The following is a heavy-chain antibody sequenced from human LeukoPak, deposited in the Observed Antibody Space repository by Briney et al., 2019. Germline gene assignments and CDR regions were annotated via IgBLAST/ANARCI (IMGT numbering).Heavy chain of an antibody. V-gene: IGHV3-74*01. CDR1: GFTFSSYW. CDR3: AKCAQSYGNDAFDT. J-gene: IGHJ3*02. CDR2: TNSDGSTT. D-gene: IGHD3-16*01. Sequence: GGSLRLSCAASGFTFSSYWMHWVRQAPGKGLLWVSRTNSDGSTTTYADSVKGRFTISRDNAKNTLYLQMNSLRVEDTAVYYCAKCAQSYGNDAFDTWGPGTMVTVSS.